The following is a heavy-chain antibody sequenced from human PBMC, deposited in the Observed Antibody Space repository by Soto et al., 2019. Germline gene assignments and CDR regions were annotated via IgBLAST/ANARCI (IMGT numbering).Heavy chain of an antibody. CDR3: ARESHDILTGPPWVWYFDL. Sequence: QVQLQQWGAGPLRPLETLSLTCGVSGGSFSGYYWAWIRQSPGKGLEWIGEINDRGSINYNPSLKSRVSISVDTSKNHYSLNLRSVTAADTAVYYCARESHDILTGPPWVWYFDLWGRDTLVTV. CDR1: GGSFSGYY. D-gene: IGHD3-9*01. J-gene: IGHJ2*01. CDR2: INDRGSI. V-gene: IGHV4-34*01.